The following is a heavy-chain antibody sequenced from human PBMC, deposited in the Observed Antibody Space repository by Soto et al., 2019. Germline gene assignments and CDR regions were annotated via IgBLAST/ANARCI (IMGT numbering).Heavy chain of an antibody. CDR2: INHSGST. J-gene: IGHJ6*04. V-gene: IGHV4-34*01. CDR1: GGSFSGYY. CDR3: ARGVWVAQDV. D-gene: IGHD2-15*01. Sequence: SETLSLTCAVYGGSFSGYYWSWIRQPPGKGLEWIGEINHSGSTNYNPSLKSRVTISVDTSKNQFSLKLSSVTAADTAVYYCARGVWVAQDVWGKGTTVTVSS.